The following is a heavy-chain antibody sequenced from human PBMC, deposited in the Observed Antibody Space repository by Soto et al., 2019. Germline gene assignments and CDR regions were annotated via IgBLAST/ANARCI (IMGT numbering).Heavy chain of an antibody. CDR2: INHSGST. D-gene: IGHD6-13*01. V-gene: IGHV4-34*01. Sequence: LSLPCAVYGGSFSGYYWSWIRQPPGKGLEWIGEINHSGSTNYNPSLKSRVTISVDTSKNQFSLKLSSVTAADTAVYYCARGAAGYYYYYGMDVWGQGTTVTVSS. CDR3: ARGAAGYYYYYGMDV. CDR1: GGSFSGYY. J-gene: IGHJ6*02.